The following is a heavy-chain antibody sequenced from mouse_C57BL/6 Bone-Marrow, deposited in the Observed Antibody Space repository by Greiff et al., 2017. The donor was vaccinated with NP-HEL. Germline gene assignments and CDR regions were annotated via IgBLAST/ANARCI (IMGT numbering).Heavy chain of an antibody. D-gene: IGHD2-3*01. J-gene: IGHJ2*01. CDR1: GYTFTGYW. CDR2: ILPGSGST. Sequence: VQLQESGAELMKPGASVKLSCKATGYTFTGYWIEWVKQRPGHGLEWIGEILPGSGSTNYNEKFKGKATFTAVTSSNTAYMQLSSLTTEDSAIYYCARGEDGDYYFDYWGQGTTLTVSS. V-gene: IGHV1-9*01. CDR3: ARGEDGDYYFDY.